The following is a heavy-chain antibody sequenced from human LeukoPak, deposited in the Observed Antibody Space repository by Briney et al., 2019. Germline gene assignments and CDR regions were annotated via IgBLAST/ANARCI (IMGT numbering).Heavy chain of an antibody. Sequence: GGYLRLSCAASGFSFSSYWMHWVRQAPGQGLVWVSRINSDGSSTRHADSVKGRFTISRDNAKDTLYLQMNSLRAEDTAVYYCARGTPSIAVAGSAVDYWGQGTLVTVSS. CDR1: GFSFSSYW. J-gene: IGHJ4*02. D-gene: IGHD6-19*01. CDR3: ARGTPSIAVAGSAVDY. CDR2: INSDGSST. V-gene: IGHV3-74*01.